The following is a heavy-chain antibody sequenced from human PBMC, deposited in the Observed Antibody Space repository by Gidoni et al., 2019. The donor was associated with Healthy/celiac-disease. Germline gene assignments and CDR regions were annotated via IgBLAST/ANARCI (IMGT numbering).Heavy chain of an antibody. CDR2: ISSSGSTI. V-gene: IGHV3-11*01. CDR3: ATYYDFWSGHSTPIDY. J-gene: IGHJ4*02. CDR1: GFTFSEYY. D-gene: IGHD3-3*01. Sequence: QVQLVESGGGLVKPGGSLRLSCAASGFTFSEYYMSWLRQAPGKGLDWVSYISSSGSTIYYADSVKGRFTISRDNAKNSLYLQMNSLRAEDTAVYYCATYYDFWSGHSTPIDYWGQGTLVTVSS.